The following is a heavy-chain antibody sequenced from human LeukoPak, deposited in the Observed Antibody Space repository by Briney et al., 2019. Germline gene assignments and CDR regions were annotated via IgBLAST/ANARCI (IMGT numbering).Heavy chain of an antibody. Sequence: GASVKVSCKASGYTFTSYGISWVRQAPGQGLEWMGWISAYNGNTNYAQKLQGRVTMTTDTSTSTAYMELRSLRSDDTAVYYCARVLSGSYYDAFDIWGQGTMVTVSS. V-gene: IGHV1-18*01. D-gene: IGHD1-26*01. CDR1: GYTFTSYG. CDR2: ISAYNGNT. CDR3: ARVLSGSYYDAFDI. J-gene: IGHJ3*02.